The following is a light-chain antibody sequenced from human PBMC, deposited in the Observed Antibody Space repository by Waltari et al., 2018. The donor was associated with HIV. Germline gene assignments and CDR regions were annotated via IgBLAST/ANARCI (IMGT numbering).Light chain of an antibody. CDR1: QSVSSSC. CDR2: GAS. J-gene: IGKJ2*01. CDR3: QQYGSSPMYT. Sequence: EIVLTQSPGTLSLSPGERATLSCRASQSVSSSCIAWDQQNPGQAPRLLIYGASSRATCIPDRCSGSGSGTDFTLTISRLEPEDFAVYYCQQYGSSPMYTFGQGTKLEIK. V-gene: IGKV3-20*01.